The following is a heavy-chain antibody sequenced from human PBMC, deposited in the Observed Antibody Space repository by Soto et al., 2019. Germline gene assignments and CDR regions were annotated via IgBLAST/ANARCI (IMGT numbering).Heavy chain of an antibody. CDR1: GFTFSSYG. V-gene: IGHV3-33*01. CDR2: IWYEGSYK. CDR3: ARSEDYYDSSGHFDF. Sequence: QVQLVESGGGVVQPGRSLRLSCAASGFTFSSYGMHWVRQAPGKGLEWVAVIWYEGSYKYYADSVKGRFTISRDNSKNTLYLQMNSLRAEDTAVYYCARSEDYYDSSGHFDFWGQGTLVTVSS. J-gene: IGHJ4*02. D-gene: IGHD3-22*01.